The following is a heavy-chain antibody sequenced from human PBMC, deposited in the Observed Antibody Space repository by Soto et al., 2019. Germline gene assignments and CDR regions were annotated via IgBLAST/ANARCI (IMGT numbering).Heavy chain of an antibody. CDR1: GYTFTGYY. D-gene: IGHD1-1*01. J-gene: IGHJ4*02. CDR2: INPNRGGT. CDR3: ARVVEPLGSGGLLGY. Sequence: ASVKVSCKASGYTFTGYYMHWVRQAPGQGLEWMGWINPNRGGTNYAQKFQGRVTMTRDTSISTAYMELSRLRSDVTAVYYCARVVEPLGSGGLLGYWGQGTLVTVSS. V-gene: IGHV1-2*02.